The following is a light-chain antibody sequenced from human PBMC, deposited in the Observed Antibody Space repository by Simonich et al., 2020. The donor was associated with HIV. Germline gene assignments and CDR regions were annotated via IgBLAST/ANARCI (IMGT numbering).Light chain of an antibody. V-gene: IGKV1-39*01. J-gene: IGKJ4*01. CDR1: HRIINY. Sequence: DIQMTQSPSSLSASVGDRVTITCRASHRIINYLNWYQQKPGKAPKLLIYAASTLQSGVPSRFSGSGSGTEFTLTISSLKPEDFATYYCQQYYSTPLTFGGGTKVEIK. CDR2: AAS. CDR3: QQYYSTPLT.